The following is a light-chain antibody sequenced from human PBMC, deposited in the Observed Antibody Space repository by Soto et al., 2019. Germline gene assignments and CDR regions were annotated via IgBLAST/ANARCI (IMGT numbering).Light chain of an antibody. CDR2: GAS. CDR1: QCINAKY. CDR3: KQSGKTLFT. V-gene: IGKV3-20*01. Sequence: IVLTQSPGTQSLSPGERATLSCRSSQCINAKYLACYQQLPGQAPRLLIYGASSRATGMPDRFSGSGSGTDFTLTISRVEAEDVACYYCKQSGKTLFTFGPGTKVEIK. J-gene: IGKJ3*01.